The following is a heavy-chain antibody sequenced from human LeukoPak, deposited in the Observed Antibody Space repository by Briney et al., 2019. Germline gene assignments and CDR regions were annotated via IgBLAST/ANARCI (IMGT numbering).Heavy chain of an antibody. CDR2: INPNSGDT. D-gene: IGHD4-17*01. Sequence: ASVKVSCKASGYTFTGYYIHWVRQASGQGLEWMGWINPNSGDTNYAQKFQGRVTLTRDTSISTAYMELSSLRSDDTAVYYCTNTPLTTVTRFDYWGQGTLVTVSS. CDR1: GYTFTGYY. J-gene: IGHJ4*02. V-gene: IGHV1-2*02. CDR3: TNTPLTTVTRFDY.